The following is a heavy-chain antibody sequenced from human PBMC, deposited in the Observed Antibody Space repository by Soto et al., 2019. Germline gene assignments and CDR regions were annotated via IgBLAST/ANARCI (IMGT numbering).Heavy chain of an antibody. CDR1: GGSISSGDYY. CDR3: ARVRGYFDY. CDR2: IYYSGST. V-gene: IGHV4-31*03. J-gene: IGHJ4*02. Sequence: QVQLQESGPGLVKPSQTLSLTCTVSGGSISSGDYYWSWIRQHPAKGLEWIGNIYYSGSTYYNPSXESRVTISVDTSQNQFSLKLNSVTAADTAVYYCARVRGYFDYWGQGTLVTVSS.